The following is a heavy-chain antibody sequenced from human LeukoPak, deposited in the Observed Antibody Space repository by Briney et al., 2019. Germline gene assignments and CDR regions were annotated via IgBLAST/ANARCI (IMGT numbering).Heavy chain of an antibody. CDR1: GYTFTGYY. CDR2: INPNSGGT. Sequence: GASVKVSCKASGYTFTGYYIHWVRQAPGQGLEWMGWINPNSGGTDYAQKFQGRVTMTRDTSIYTAYMELSRLRSDDTAVYYCARGPTVTTNYYYYYMDVWGKGTTVTVSS. CDR3: ARGPTVTTNYYYYYMDV. V-gene: IGHV1-2*02. J-gene: IGHJ6*03. D-gene: IGHD4-11*01.